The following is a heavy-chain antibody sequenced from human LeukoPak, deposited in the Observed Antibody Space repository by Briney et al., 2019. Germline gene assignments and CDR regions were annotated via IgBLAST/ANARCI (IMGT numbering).Heavy chain of an antibody. CDR2: INAGNGNT. CDR1: GYTFTSYA. D-gene: IGHD3-22*01. J-gene: IGHJ4*02. CDR3: ARTPPTTYYYDSSGPDFYDY. Sequence: ASVKVSCKASGYTFTSYAMHWVCQAPGQRLEWMGWINAGNGNTKYSQEFQGRVTITRDTSASTAYMELSSLRSEDMAVYYCARTPPTTYYYDSSGPDFYDYWGQGTLVTVSS. V-gene: IGHV1-3*03.